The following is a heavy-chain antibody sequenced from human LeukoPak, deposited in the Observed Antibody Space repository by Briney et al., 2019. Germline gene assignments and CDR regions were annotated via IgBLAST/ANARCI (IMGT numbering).Heavy chain of an antibody. D-gene: IGHD5-12*01. Sequence: QSGGSLRLSCAASGFTFSSHWMHWVRQAPGKGLVWVSRINSDGSSTSYADSVKGRFTISRDNAKNTLYLQMNSLRVEDTAVYYCARDPRYNGYGSYDYWGQGTLVTVSS. CDR3: ARDPRYNGYGSYDY. CDR1: GFTFSSHW. V-gene: IGHV3-74*01. J-gene: IGHJ4*02. CDR2: INSDGSST.